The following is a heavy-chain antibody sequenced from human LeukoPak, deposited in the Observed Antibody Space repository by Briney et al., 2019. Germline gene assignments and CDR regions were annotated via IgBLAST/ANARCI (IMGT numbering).Heavy chain of an antibody. CDR2: IFHGGST. V-gene: IGHV4-4*02. CDR1: GASISSPNW. D-gene: IGHD3-10*01. Sequence: PSETLSLTCAVSGASISSPNWWSWVRQSPGKGLEWIGEIFHGGSTNYNPSLKSRVTILLDTSRNQFSLKLNSVTAADTAVYYCAKSNGYGLVDIWGQGTMVTVSS. CDR3: AKSNGYGLVDI. J-gene: IGHJ3*02.